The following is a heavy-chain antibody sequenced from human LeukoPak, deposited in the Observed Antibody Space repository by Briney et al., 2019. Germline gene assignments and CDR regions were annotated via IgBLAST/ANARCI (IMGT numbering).Heavy chain of an antibody. Sequence: PGGSLRLSCAASGFTFSSYDMHWVRQATGKGLEWVSAIGTAGDTYYPGSVKGRFTISRENAKNSLYLQMNSLRAGDTAVYYCARATLYCGGDCSITFDYWGQGTLVTVSS. CDR2: IGTAGDT. D-gene: IGHD2-21*02. V-gene: IGHV3-13*01. J-gene: IGHJ4*02. CDR3: ARATLYCGGDCSITFDY. CDR1: GFTFSSYD.